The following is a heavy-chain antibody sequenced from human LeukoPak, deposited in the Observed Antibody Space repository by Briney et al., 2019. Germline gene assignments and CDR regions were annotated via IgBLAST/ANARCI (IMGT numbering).Heavy chain of an antibody. Sequence: SVTVSCKASGGTFSSYAISWVRQAPGQGLEWMGGIIPIFGTANYAQKFQGRVTITADKSTSTAYMELTSLRSEDTAVYYCAREGDSSGRDAFDIWGQGTMVTVSS. D-gene: IGHD3-22*01. CDR3: AREGDSSGRDAFDI. CDR1: GGTFSSYA. CDR2: IIPIFGTA. J-gene: IGHJ3*02. V-gene: IGHV1-69*06.